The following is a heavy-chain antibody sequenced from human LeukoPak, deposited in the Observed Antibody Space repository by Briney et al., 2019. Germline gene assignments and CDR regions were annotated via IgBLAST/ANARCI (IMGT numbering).Heavy chain of an antibody. V-gene: IGHV3-7*01. J-gene: IGHJ4*02. CDR3: ARDHAYRADY. CDR1: GFSFSDDW. Sequence: GGFLRLSCAASGFSFSDDWMCWVRQAPGKGLQWVANINQDGSKKYYADSLKGRFTISRDNAKNSLYLQMSSLRAEDTAVYYCARDHAYRADYWGQGTLVAVSS. D-gene: IGHD2-2*01. CDR2: INQDGSKK.